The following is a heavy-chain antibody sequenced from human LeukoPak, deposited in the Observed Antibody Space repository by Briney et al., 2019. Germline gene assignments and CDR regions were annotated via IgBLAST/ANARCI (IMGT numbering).Heavy chain of an antibody. D-gene: IGHD1-14*01. Sequence: SETLSLTCAVSGYSISSGYYWGWIRQPPGKGLEWIGSIYHSGSTYYNPSLKSRVTISVDTSKNQFSLKLSSVTAADPAVYYCGRHWGNRGEWGEYRGQGTL. CDR2: IYHSGST. V-gene: IGHV4-38-2*01. CDR3: GRHWGNRGEWGEY. CDR1: GYSISSGYY. J-gene: IGHJ4*01.